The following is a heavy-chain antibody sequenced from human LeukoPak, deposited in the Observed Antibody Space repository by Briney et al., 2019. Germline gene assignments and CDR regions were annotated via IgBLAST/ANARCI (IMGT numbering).Heavy chain of an antibody. CDR1: GGSISSSSYY. CDR3: ARYYSGLDY. J-gene: IGHJ4*02. D-gene: IGHD3-10*01. Sequence: PSETLSLTCTVSGGSISSSSYYWGWIRQPPGKGLEWIGSIYYSGSTYYNPSLKSRVTISVDTSKNQFSLKLSSVTAADTAVYYCARYYSGLDYWGQGIQVTVSS. CDR2: IYYSGST. V-gene: IGHV4-39*07.